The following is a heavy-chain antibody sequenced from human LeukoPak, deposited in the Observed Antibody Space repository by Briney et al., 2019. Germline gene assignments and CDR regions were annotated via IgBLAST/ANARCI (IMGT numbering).Heavy chain of an antibody. CDR3: ATAPHGAIDYIDV. D-gene: IGHD3-16*01. V-gene: IGHV3-48*01. Sequence: GGSLRLSCAASGFRLSSYSLSLVRQAPGKGLEWVSYARLSGTIYYADSVKGRFTISKDNARDSLSLQMSSLRVAETAVYFCATAPHGAIDYIDVWGRGTTVTV. CDR1: GFRLSSYS. CDR2: ARLSGTI. J-gene: IGHJ6*03.